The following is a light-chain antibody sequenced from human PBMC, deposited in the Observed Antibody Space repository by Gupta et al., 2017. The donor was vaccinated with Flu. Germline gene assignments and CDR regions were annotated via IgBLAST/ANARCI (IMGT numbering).Light chain of an antibody. CDR3: QVWDSSSDHWV. CDR1: NIGSKR. Sequence: SYVLPHPASVLVAPRQTAMISCGGNNIGSKRVHWYQKKPRPAPVLVVYDDSDRPSGIPERFSGTKSENTATLTISSVEAGDEDYYYCQVWDSSSDHWVFGGGTKLTVL. V-gene: IGLV3-21*02. CDR2: DDS. J-gene: IGLJ3*02.